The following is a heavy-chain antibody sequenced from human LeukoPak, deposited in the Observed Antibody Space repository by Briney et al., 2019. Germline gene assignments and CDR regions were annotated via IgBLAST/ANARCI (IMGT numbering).Heavy chain of an antibody. D-gene: IGHD6-13*01. CDR1: GYTFTGHY. Sequence: GASVKVSCKASGYTFTGHYMHWVRQAPGQGLEWMGWTNPKNAGTDFAQRFQGRVTMTRDTSSSTVYMELSRLRSDDTAFCYCARTLYVAAVPGGLDYWGQGTLVTVSS. CDR2: TNPKNAGT. J-gene: IGHJ4*02. V-gene: IGHV1-2*02. CDR3: ARTLYVAAVPGGLDY.